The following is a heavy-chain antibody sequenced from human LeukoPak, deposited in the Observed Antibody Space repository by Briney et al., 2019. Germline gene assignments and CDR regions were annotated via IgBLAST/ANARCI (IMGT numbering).Heavy chain of an antibody. Sequence: PSETLSLTCTVSGGSISSSSYYWGWIRQPPGKGLEWIGSIYYSGSTYYNPSLKSRVTISVDTSKNQFSLKLSSVTAADTAVYYCARGFQDDILTGYYNKELKKMGYFDYWGQGTLVTVSS. J-gene: IGHJ4*02. V-gene: IGHV4-39*07. CDR2: IYYSGST. CDR1: GGSISSSSYY. CDR3: ARGFQDDILTGYYNKELKKMGYFDY. D-gene: IGHD3-9*01.